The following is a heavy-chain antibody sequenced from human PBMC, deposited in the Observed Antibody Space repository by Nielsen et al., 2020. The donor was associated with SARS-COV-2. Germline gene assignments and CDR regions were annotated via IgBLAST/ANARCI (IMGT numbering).Heavy chain of an antibody. CDR2: IWYDGSNK. D-gene: IGHD3-10*01. V-gene: IGHV3-33*01. Sequence: GGSLRLSCAASGFPFRTYAMHWVRQAPGKGLEWVAVIWYDGSNKYYADSVKGRFTISRDNSKNTLYLQMNSLRAEDTAVYYCAREDFLWFGELLVDWFDPWGQGTLVTVSS. CDR1: GFPFRTYA. J-gene: IGHJ5*02. CDR3: AREDFLWFGELLVDWFDP.